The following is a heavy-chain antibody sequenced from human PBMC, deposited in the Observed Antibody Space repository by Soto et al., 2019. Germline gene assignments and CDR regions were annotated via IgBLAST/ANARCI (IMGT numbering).Heavy chain of an antibody. CDR2: IIPIFGTA. V-gene: IGHV1-69*13. D-gene: IGHD1-26*01. CDR3: ARKGKLLTLNGYEYYFDF. CDR1: CGILCSYA. Sequence: ASLQVSLKGSCGILCSYAMSWVRQAPGQGLEWMGGIIPIFGTANYAQKFQGRVTITADESTSTAYMELSSLRSEDTAVYYCARKGKLLTLNGYEYYFDFWGQGTLVTVSS. J-gene: IGHJ4*02.